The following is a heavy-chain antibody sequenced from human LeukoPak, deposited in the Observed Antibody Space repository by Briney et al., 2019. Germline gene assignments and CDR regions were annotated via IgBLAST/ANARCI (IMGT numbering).Heavy chain of an antibody. CDR2: IYTSGST. D-gene: IGHD2-2*03. CDR3: ARDGYCSSTSCYHPLDPNWFDP. V-gene: IGHV4-4*07. J-gene: IGHJ5*02. Sequence: SETLSLTCTVSGGSISSYYWSWIRQPAGKGLEWIGRIYTSGSTNYNPSLKSRVTISVDTSKNQFSLKLSSVTAADTAVYYCARDGYCSSTSCYHPLDPNWFDPWGRGTLVTVSS. CDR1: GGSISSYY.